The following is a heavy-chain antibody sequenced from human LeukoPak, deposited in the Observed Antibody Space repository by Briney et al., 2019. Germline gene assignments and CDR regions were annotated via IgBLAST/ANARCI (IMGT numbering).Heavy chain of an antibody. CDR1: GLTFRSYG. V-gene: IGHV3-23*01. J-gene: IGHJ4*02. CDR3: AKSGDYGDYFDY. CDR2: ISGRGRST. Sequence: GGSLRLSCAAYGLTFRSYGVGWVRQAPGRGLGWASAISGRGRSTYYADCVEGRSTISGDNYKSTLYLQMNSLRAEDTAVYYCAKSGDYGDYFDYWGQGTLVTVSS. D-gene: IGHD3-16*01.